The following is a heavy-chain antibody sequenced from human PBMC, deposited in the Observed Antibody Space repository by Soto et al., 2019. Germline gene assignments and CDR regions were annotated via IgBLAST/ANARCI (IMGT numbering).Heavy chain of an antibody. D-gene: IGHD5-18*01. CDR3: ARVVDAAMLS. CDR1: GGSISSGDYY. J-gene: IGHJ4*02. V-gene: IGHV4-30-4*01. CDR2: IYYSGST. Sequence: NPSETLSLTCTVSGGSISSGDYYWTWIRQPPGKGLEWIGYIYYSGSTYYNPSLKSRVTISIDTSKNQLSLKLSSVTAADTAVYYCARVVDAAMLSWGQRTLVTVSS.